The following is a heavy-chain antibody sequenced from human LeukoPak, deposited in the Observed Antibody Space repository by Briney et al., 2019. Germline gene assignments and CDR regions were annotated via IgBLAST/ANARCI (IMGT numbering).Heavy chain of an antibody. J-gene: IGHJ4*02. CDR1: GFSFTYYG. Sequence: WGSLRLSCGVSGFSFTYYGMDWVRQAPVKGQEWVTFVRFDGSDKYYADSVKGRFTFSRDNSKNMVYLKMNSLRPDDTAVYYCVRDRDSAFDYWGQGSLVTVSS. CDR3: VRDRDSAFDY. D-gene: IGHD2-21*02. V-gene: IGHV3-30*02. CDR2: VRFDGSDK.